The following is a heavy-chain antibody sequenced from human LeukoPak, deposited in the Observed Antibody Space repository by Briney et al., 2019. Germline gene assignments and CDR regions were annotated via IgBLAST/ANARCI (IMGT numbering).Heavy chain of an antibody. CDR1: GFSFSNYA. J-gene: IGHJ4*02. Sequence: GGSLRLSCAASGFSFSNYAMGWVRQAPGKGLEWMSSISSGGSGTYYADSVKGRFTISRDNSKNTLYLQMNSLRAEDTAVYYCARDFEAHDLRPIGYWGQGTLVTVSS. CDR2: ISSGGSGT. V-gene: IGHV3-23*01. CDR3: ARDFEAHDLRPIGY. D-gene: IGHD3-3*01.